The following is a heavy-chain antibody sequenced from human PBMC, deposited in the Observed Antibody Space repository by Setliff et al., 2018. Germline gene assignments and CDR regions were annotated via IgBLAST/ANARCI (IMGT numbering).Heavy chain of an antibody. Sequence: SETLSLTCTVSGGSVGNSYYYWNWIRQPAGKGLEWIGRIYTTWSTYNPSLKSRVTISLYTSKSQFSLTLSPVTAADTAVYYCARGGGYNSGSYQGGFYYMDVWGKGTTVTVSS. V-gene: IGHV4-61*02. CDR2: IYTTWST. CDR3: ARGGGYNSGSYQGGFYYMDV. J-gene: IGHJ6*03. CDR1: GGSVGNSYYY. D-gene: IGHD6-19*01.